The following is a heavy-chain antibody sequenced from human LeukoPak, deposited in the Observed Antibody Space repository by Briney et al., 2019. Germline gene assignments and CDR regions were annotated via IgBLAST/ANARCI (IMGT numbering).Heavy chain of an antibody. Sequence: GGSLRLSCAASGFIFRRYDMNWVRQAPGKGLEWVSFISSSSISIYYGDSVQGRFTVSRDNARNLLYLEMNTLRAEDTAVYYCARVYDVLTGGFDYWAREPWSPSPQ. V-gene: IGHV3-21*01. CDR2: ISSSSISI. D-gene: IGHD3-9*01. CDR1: GFIFRRYD. J-gene: IGHJ4*02. CDR3: ARVYDVLTGGFDY.